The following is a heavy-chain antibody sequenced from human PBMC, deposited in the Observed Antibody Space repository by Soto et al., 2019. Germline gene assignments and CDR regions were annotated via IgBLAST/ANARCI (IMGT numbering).Heavy chain of an antibody. Sequence: QVQLVQSGAEVKKPGASVKVSCKASGYTFTSYGITWVRQAPGQGLEWMGWISAYNGNTNYGQKLQGRVTMTTDTTTSTAYMELRSLRSDDTAVYYCSSDLLTTPVVHYYYYMDVWGKGTTVTVSS. D-gene: IGHD2-15*01. CDR2: ISAYNGNT. CDR1: GYTFTSYG. J-gene: IGHJ6*03. V-gene: IGHV1-18*01. CDR3: SSDLLTTPVVHYYYYMDV.